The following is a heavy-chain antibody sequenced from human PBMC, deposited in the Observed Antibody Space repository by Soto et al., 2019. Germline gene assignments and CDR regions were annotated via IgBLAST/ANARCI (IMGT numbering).Heavy chain of an antibody. V-gene: IGHV3-33*01. J-gene: IGHJ4*02. CDR2: IWYDGSNK. CDR3: ARDVRFLVNALDY. Sequence: QVQLVESGGGVVQPGRSLRLSCAASGFTFSSYGMHWVRQAPGKGLEWVAVIWYDGSNKYYADSVKGRFTISRDNSKNTLYLQMNSLRAEDTDVYYCARDVRFLVNALDYWGQGTLVTVSS. CDR1: GFTFSSYG. D-gene: IGHD3-3*01.